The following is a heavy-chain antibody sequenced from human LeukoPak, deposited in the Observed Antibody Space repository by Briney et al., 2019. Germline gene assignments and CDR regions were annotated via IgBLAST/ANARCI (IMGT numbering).Heavy chain of an antibody. CDR3: ARRPDGTSHFDY. J-gene: IGHJ4*02. CDR2: IYYSGST. V-gene: IGHV4-39*07. Sequence: SETLSLTCTVSGGSISSSSYYWGWIRQPPGEGLEWIGSIYYSGSTYYNPSLKSRVTISVDTSKKQFSLKLSSVTAADTAVYYCARRPDGTSHFDYWGQGTLVTVSS. D-gene: IGHD6-6*01. CDR1: GGSISSSSYY.